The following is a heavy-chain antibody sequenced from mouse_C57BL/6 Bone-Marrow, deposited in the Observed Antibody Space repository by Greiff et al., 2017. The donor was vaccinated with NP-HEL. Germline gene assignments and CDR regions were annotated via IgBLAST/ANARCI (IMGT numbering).Heavy chain of an antibody. J-gene: IGHJ4*01. Sequence: QVQLKQSGAELVRPGASVTLSCKASGYTFTDYEMHWVKQTPVHGLEWIGAIDPETGGTAYNQKFKGKAILTADKSSSTAYMELRSLTSEDSAVYYCTTGSSGPHAMDYWGQGTSVTVSS. CDR1: GYTFTDYE. CDR3: TTGSSGPHAMDY. D-gene: IGHD3-2*02. CDR2: IDPETGGT. V-gene: IGHV1-15*01.